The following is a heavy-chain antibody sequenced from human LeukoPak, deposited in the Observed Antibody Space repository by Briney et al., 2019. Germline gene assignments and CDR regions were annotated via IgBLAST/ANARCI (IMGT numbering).Heavy chain of an antibody. CDR3: ARAKLTTPTWFDP. CDR1: GGSISSSSYY. D-gene: IGHD1-14*01. J-gene: IGHJ5*02. Sequence: SETLSLTCTVSGGSISSSSYYWGWIRQPPGKGLEWIGSIYYSGSTYYNPSLKSRVTISVDTSKNQFSLKLSSVTAADTAVYYCARAKLTTPTWFDPWGQGTLVTVSS. CDR2: IYYSGST. V-gene: IGHV4-39*01.